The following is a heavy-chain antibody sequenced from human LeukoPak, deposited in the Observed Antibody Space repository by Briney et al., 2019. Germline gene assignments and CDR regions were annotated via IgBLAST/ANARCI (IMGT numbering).Heavy chain of an antibody. V-gene: IGHV4-34*01. CDR1: GGSFSGYY. CDR2: INHSGST. Sequence: SETLSLTCTVYGGSFSGYYWSWIRQPPGKGLEWIGEINHSGSTNYNPSLKSRVTMSVDTSKNQFSLKLSSVTAADTAAYFCARLDIVVVPASIPAVGFDPWGQGTLVTVSS. J-gene: IGHJ5*02. D-gene: IGHD2-2*01. CDR3: ARLDIVVVPASIPAVGFDP.